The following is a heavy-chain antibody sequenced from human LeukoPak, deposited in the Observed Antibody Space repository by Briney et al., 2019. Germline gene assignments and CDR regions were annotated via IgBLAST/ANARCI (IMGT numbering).Heavy chain of an antibody. D-gene: IGHD2-15*01. V-gene: IGHV1-18*01. Sequence: ASVKVSCKASGYTFTSYGVSWVRQAPGQGLEWMGWISTYNGDTNYAQKLQGRVTMTTDTSTSTAHMELGSLRSDDTAVYYCARDWYCSGGSCYDCFDPWGQGTLVTVSS. CDR1: GYTFTSYG. J-gene: IGHJ5*02. CDR3: ARDWYCSGGSCYDCFDP. CDR2: ISTYNGDT.